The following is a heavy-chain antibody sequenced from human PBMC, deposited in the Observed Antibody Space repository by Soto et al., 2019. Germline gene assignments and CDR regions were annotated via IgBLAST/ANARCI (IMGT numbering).Heavy chain of an antibody. CDR3: ASKYSSSSGYYYYYMDV. CDR2: IIPILGIA. Sequence: QVQLVQSGAEVKKPGSSVKVSCKASGGTFSSYTISWVRQAPGQGLEWMGRIIPILGIANYAQKFQGRVTITADKSTSTAYRELSSLRSEDTAVYYCASKYSSSSGYYYYYMDVWGKGTTVTVSS. J-gene: IGHJ6*03. CDR1: GGTFSSYT. V-gene: IGHV1-69*02. D-gene: IGHD6-6*01.